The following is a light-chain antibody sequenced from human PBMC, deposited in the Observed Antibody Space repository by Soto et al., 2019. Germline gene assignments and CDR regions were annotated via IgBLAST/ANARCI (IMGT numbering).Light chain of an antibody. CDR2: DVS. CDR3: QQYKDYVYT. Sequence: DIHMTQSPSTLSASVGDRVIITCRASQTVERWMAWYQQKPGKAPKLLISDVSTLERGVPSRFSGSGSATEFTLTISGLQPDDFTTYYCQQYKDYVYTFCQVTKVDIK. V-gene: IGKV1-5*01. J-gene: IGKJ2*01. CDR1: QTVERW.